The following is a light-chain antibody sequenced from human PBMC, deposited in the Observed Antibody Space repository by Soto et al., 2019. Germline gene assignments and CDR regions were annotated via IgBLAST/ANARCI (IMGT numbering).Light chain of an antibody. V-gene: IGLV2-14*01. CDR2: EVS. Sequence: QSVLTQPASVSGSPGQSITISCTGTSSDVGAYNYVSWYQQHPGKAPKLMIYEVSNRPSGVSNRFSGSKSGNTASLTIFGLQAEDEADYYCNSHTSSSTRPYVFGTGTKVTVL. CDR1: SSDVGAYNY. J-gene: IGLJ1*01. CDR3: NSHTSSSTRPYV.